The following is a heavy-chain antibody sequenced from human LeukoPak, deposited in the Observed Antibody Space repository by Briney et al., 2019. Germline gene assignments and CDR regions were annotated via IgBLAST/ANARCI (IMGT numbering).Heavy chain of an antibody. CDR1: GYTFTGYY. Sequence: ASVKVSCKASGYTFTGYYMHWVRQAPGQGLEWTGWINPNSGGTNYAQKFQGRVTMTRDTSISTAYMELSRLRSDDTAVYYCARAPMVRGVIVWFDPWGQGTLVTVSS. CDR3: ARAPMVRGVIVWFDP. J-gene: IGHJ5*02. D-gene: IGHD3-10*01. CDR2: INPNSGGT. V-gene: IGHV1-2*02.